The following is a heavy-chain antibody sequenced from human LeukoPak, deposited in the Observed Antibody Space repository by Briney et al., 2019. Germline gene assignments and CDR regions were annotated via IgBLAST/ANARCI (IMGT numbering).Heavy chain of an antibody. D-gene: IGHD4-17*01. CDR1: GFTVSSNY. V-gene: IGHV3-66*01. CDR3: ARADYGDYFDY. Sequence: GGSLRLSCAASGFTVSSNYMSWVRQAPGKGLEWVSVIYSGGSTYYADSAKGRFTISRDNSKNTLYLQMNSLRAEDTAVYYCARADYGDYFDYWGQGTLVTVSS. CDR2: IYSGGST. J-gene: IGHJ4*02.